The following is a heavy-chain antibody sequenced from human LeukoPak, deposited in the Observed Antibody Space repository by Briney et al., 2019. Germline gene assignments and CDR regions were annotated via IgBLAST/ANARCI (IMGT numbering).Heavy chain of an antibody. CDR2: INPNSGGT. D-gene: IGHD3-9*01. CDR3: ARGLHNYDILTGYYHTPLSPFDY. J-gene: IGHJ4*02. CDR1: GYTFTGYY. Sequence: ASVKVSCKASGYTFTGYYMHWVRQAPGQGLEWMGWINPNSGGTNYAQKFQGRVTMTRDTSISTAYMELSRLRSDDTAVYCCARGLHNYDILTGYYHTPLSPFDYWGQGTLVTVSS. V-gene: IGHV1-2*02.